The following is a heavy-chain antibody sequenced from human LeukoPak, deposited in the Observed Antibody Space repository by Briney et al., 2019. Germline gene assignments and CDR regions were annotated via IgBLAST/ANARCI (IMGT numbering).Heavy chain of an antibody. CDR3: ARTVTTNYYYMDV. D-gene: IGHD4-11*01. Sequence: PGGSLRLSCAASGYTFSSYWMHWVRQAPGKGLEWVSVIYSGGRTYYADSVKGRFSISRDSSKNTLFLQMSSLRAEDTAVYYCARTVTTNYYYMDVWGKGATVTVSS. CDR2: IYSGGRT. V-gene: IGHV3-53*01. J-gene: IGHJ6*03. CDR1: GYTFSSYW.